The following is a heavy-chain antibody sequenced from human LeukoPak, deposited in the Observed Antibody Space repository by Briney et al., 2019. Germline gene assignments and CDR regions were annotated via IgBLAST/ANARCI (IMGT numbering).Heavy chain of an antibody. J-gene: IGHJ4*02. D-gene: IGHD6-19*01. CDR2: IYYSGST. CDR1: GGSISSSSYY. Sequence: SETLPLTCTVSGGSISSSSYYWGWIRQPPGKGLEWIGSIYYSGSTYYNPSLKSRVTISVDTSKNQFSLKLSSVTAADTAVYYCASSGWYLIDYWGQGTLVTVSS. V-gene: IGHV4-39*01. CDR3: ASSGWYLIDY.